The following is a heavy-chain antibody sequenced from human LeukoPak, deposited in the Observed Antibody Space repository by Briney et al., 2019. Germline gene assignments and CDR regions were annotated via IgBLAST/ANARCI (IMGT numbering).Heavy chain of an antibody. Sequence: SVRVSCKASGGTFSSYAISWVRQAPGQGLEWMGRIIPIFGTANYAQKFQGRVTITTDESTSTAYMELSSLRSEDTAVYYCASHWQWEKYYFDYWGQGTLVTVSS. CDR3: ASHWQWEKYYFDY. V-gene: IGHV1-69*05. D-gene: IGHD1-26*01. CDR2: IIPIFGTA. J-gene: IGHJ4*02. CDR1: GGTFSSYA.